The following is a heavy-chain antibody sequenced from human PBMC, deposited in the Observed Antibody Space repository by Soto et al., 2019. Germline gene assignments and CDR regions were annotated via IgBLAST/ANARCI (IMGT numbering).Heavy chain of an antibody. CDR1: GFSFSNHA. CDR3: AKFGGVVAPAGHFDY. Sequence: GGSLRLSCAASGFSFSNHAMTWVRQAPGKGLEWVSTISASGGNTYHADSVKGRFTISRDNSKNTLSLQMNSLRADDTALYYCAKFGGVVAPAGHFDYWGQGTLVTVSS. V-gene: IGHV3-23*01. D-gene: IGHD2-2*01. CDR2: ISASGGNT. J-gene: IGHJ4*02.